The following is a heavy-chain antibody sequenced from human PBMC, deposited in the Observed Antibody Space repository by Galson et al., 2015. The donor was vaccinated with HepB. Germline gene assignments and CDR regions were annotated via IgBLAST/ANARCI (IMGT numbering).Heavy chain of an antibody. CDR3: ARDYDVLTGGMDS. D-gene: IGHD3-9*01. V-gene: IGHV3-21*06. CDR2: ISSSYISI. J-gene: IGHJ4*02. CDR1: GFTFRRYD. Sequence: SLRLSCAASGFTFRRYDMNWVRQAPGKGLEWVASISSSYISIHYGDSVRGRFTISRDNARDYLILQMDSLRVDDTAIYYCARDYDVLTGGMDSWGPGTVVTVSS.